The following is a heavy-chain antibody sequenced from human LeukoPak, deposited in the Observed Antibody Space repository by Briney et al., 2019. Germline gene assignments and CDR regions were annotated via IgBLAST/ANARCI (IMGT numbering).Heavy chain of an antibody. V-gene: IGHV4-59*12. CDR1: GGSISSYY. CDR2: IYYSGST. CDR3: ARGRRWAAAEIVY. D-gene: IGHD6-13*01. J-gene: IGHJ4*02. Sequence: PSETLSLTCTVSGGSISSYYWSWIRQPPGKGLEWIGYIYYSGSTNYNPSLKSRVTISADTSKKQFSLKLISVTAADTTVYYCARGRRWAAAEIVYWGQGTLVTVSS.